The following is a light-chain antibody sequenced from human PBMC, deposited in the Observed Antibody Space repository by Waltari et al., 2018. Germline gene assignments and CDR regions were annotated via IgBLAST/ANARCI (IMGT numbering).Light chain of an antibody. J-gene: IGKJ4*01. CDR1: EDIRND. V-gene: IGKV1-6*01. Sequence: AIQMTQSPFSLSASVGDRVTITCRASEDIRNDLGYQQKPGKAPRLMIFAASTLQSGVPSRFSGSGSGTDFTLTISSMQPEDFATDFCLQDYIFPLPFGGGPTVEI. CDR3: LQDYIFPLP. CDR2: AAS.